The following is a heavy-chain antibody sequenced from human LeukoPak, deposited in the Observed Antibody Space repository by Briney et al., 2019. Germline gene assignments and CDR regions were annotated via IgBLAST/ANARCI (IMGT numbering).Heavy chain of an antibody. J-gene: IGHJ4*02. D-gene: IGHD3-22*01. CDR3: AREGYIYYDSSGQKRFDY. V-gene: IGHV1-69*01. CDR2: GTA. Sequence: GTANYAQKFQGRVTITADESTSTAYMELSSLRSEDTAVYYCAREGYIYYDSSGQKRFDYWGQGTLVTVSS.